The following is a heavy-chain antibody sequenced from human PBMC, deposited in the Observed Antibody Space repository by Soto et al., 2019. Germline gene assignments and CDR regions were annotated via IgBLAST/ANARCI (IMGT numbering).Heavy chain of an antibody. V-gene: IGHV1-69*01. Sequence: QVRLVQSGAEVKKPGSSVKVSCKASGDTFSSYAINWVRQAPGQGLEWMGGIIPMFGTANYAQKFKGRVTITAGESTSTVYMELSSLRYEDTAVYYCARVGPAHYYDSSGYYSPLDYWGQGTLVTVSS. CDR2: IIPMFGTA. J-gene: IGHJ4*02. CDR3: ARVGPAHYYDSSGYYSPLDY. CDR1: GDTFSSYA. D-gene: IGHD3-22*01.